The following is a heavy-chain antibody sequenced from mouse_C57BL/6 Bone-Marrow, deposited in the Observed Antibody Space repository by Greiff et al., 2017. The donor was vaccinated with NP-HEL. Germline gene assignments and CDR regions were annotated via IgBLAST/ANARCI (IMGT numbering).Heavy chain of an antibody. Sequence: VQLQQPGAELVMPGASVKLSCKASGYTFTSYWMHWVKQRPGQGLEWIGEIDPSDSYTNYNQKFKGKSTLTVDKSSSTAYMQLSSLTSEDSAVYYCAPLITTLGGFAYWGQGTLVTVSA. CDR2: IDPSDSYT. J-gene: IGHJ3*01. CDR3: APLITTLGGFAY. D-gene: IGHD1-1*01. V-gene: IGHV1-69*01. CDR1: GYTFTSYW.